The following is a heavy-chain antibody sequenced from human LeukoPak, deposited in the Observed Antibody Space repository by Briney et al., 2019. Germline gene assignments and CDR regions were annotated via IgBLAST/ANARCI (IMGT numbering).Heavy chain of an antibody. Sequence: AGSLRLSCAASGFTFNSYSMNWVRQAPGKGLEWASYISGSSRVIYYADSVKGRFTISRDNAKNSLYLQMNSLRDDDTAVYHCARDLDTSGYAFDYWGQGTLVIVSS. V-gene: IGHV3-48*02. CDR2: ISGSSRVI. CDR1: GFTFNSYS. J-gene: IGHJ4*02. D-gene: IGHD3-22*01. CDR3: ARDLDTSGYAFDY.